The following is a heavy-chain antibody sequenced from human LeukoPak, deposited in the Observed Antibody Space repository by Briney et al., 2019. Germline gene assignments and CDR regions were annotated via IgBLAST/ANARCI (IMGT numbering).Heavy chain of an antibody. CDR3: ASTGSGSYYAFDI. D-gene: IGHD1-26*01. CDR1: GGSISSYY. V-gene: IGHV4-59*08. J-gene: IGHJ3*02. Sequence: KPSETLSLTCTVSGGSISSYYWRWIRQPPGKGLEWIGYIYYSGSTNYNPSLKSRVTISVDTSKNQFSLKLSSVTAADTAAYYCASTGSGSYYAFDIWGQGTMVTVSS. CDR2: IYYSGST.